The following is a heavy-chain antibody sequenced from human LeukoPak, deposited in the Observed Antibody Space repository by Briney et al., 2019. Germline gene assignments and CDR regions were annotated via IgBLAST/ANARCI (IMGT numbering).Heavy chain of an antibody. D-gene: IGHD1-26*01. CDR2: IIPILGIA. CDR1: GCTFSSYT. Sequence: VKVSCKASGCTFSSYTISWVRQAPGQGLEWMGRIIPILGIANYAQKFQGRVTITADKSTSTAYMELSSLRSEDTAVYYCARAAVGASRLSNGMDVWGQGTTVTVSS. CDR3: ARAAVGASRLSNGMDV. J-gene: IGHJ6*02. V-gene: IGHV1-69*02.